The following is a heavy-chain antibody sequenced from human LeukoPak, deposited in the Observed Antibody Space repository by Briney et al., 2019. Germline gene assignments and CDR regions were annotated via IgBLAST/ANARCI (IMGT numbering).Heavy chain of an antibody. CDR3: ARGSCSSTSCYGYYYYGMDV. CDR2: INHSGST. V-gene: IGHV4-34*01. D-gene: IGHD2-2*01. CDR1: GGSFSGYH. J-gene: IGHJ6*02. Sequence: SETLSLTCAVYGGSFSGYHWSWIRQPPGKGLEWIGEINHSGSTNYNPSLKSRVTISVDTSKNQFSLKLSSVTAADTAVYYCARGSCSSTSCYGYYYYGMDVWGQGTTVTVSS.